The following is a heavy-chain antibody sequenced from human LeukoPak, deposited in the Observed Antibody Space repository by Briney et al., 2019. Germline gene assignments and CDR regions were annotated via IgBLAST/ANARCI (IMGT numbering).Heavy chain of an antibody. D-gene: IGHD1-26*01. Sequence: SETLSLTCAVYGGSFSGYYWSWIRQPPGKGLEWIGEINHSGSTNYNPSLKSRVTISVDTSKNQFSLKLGSVTAADTAVYYCARGHVRGGSYYKDYWGQGTLVTVSS. CDR3: ARGHVRGGSYYKDY. J-gene: IGHJ4*02. CDR1: GGSFSGYY. CDR2: INHSGST. V-gene: IGHV4-34*01.